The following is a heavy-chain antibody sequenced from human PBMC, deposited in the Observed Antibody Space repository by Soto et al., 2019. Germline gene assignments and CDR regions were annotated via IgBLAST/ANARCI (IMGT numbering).Heavy chain of an antibody. CDR2: IYYSGST. CDR1: GGSISSGDYY. V-gene: IGHV4-61*08. J-gene: IGHJ4*02. D-gene: IGHD7-27*01. Sequence: SETLSLTCTVSGGSISSGDYYWSWIRQPPGKGLEWIGYIYYSGSTNYNPSLKSRVTISVDTSKNQFSLKVSSVTATDTAVYYCVRLSPTSGNWALDYWGQGTLVTVSS. CDR3: VRLSPTSGNWALDY.